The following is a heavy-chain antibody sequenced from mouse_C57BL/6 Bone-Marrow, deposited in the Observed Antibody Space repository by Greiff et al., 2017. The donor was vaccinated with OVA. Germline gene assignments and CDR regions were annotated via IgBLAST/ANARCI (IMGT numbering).Heavy chain of an antibody. CDR2: IYYSGTI. J-gene: IGHJ4*01. V-gene: IGHV3-5*01. CDR3: ARVWDVDYAMDY. Sequence: EVQLQQSGPGLVKPSQTVFLTCTVTGISITTGNYRWSWIRQFPGNKLEWIGYIYYSGTITYNPSLTSRTTITRDTPKNQFFLVMNSLTAEDTATYYCARVWDVDYAMDYWGQGTSVTVSA. D-gene: IGHD4-1*01. CDR1: GISITTGNYR.